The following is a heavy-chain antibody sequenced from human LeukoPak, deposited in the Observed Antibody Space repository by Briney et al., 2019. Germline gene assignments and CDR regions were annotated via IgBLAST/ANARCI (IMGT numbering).Heavy chain of an antibody. Sequence: PGGSLRLSCLASGFTFSRYGMNWVRQAPGKGLEWVSFIGTSSNYIYYADSMKGRFTISRDNTKNILYLQMNSLRVEDTAVYYCAAGTAADYWGLGTLVAVSS. CDR1: GFTFSRYG. CDR2: IGTSSNYI. D-gene: IGHD6-13*01. CDR3: AAGTAADY. J-gene: IGHJ4*02. V-gene: IGHV3-21*04.